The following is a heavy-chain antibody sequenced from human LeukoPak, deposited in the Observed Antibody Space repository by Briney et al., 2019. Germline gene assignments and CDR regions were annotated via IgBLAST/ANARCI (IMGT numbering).Heavy chain of an antibody. CDR1: GGSISSYY. V-gene: IGHV4-59*01. Sequence: PSETLSLTCTVSGGSISSYYWSWIKQPPGKWLEWLGYIYYSGTTNDNTSLRSRVTISVDTSKNEFSVKLSSVTAADTAVYYCARVKGDYGHYYYYYMDVWGKGTTVTVSS. CDR3: ARVKGDYGHYYYYYMDV. CDR2: IYYSGTT. D-gene: IGHD4-17*01. J-gene: IGHJ6*03.